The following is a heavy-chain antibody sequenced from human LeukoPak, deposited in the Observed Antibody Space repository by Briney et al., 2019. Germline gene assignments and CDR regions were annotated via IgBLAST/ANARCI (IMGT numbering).Heavy chain of an antibody. CDR3: AKEIWPTVTIPGRTYFDY. V-gene: IGHV1-18*01. Sequence: VASVKVSCKASGYTFTSYGISGVRQAPGQGLEWMGWISAYNGNTNYAQKLQGRVTMTTDTSTSTAYMELRSLRSDDTAVYYCAKEIWPTVTIPGRTYFDYWGQGTLVTVSS. CDR1: GYTFTSYG. D-gene: IGHD4-17*01. CDR2: ISAYNGNT. J-gene: IGHJ4*02.